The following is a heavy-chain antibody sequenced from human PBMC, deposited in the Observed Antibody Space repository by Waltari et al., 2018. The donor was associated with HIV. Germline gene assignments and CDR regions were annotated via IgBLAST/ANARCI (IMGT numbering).Heavy chain of an antibody. J-gene: IGHJ4*02. D-gene: IGHD1-26*01. CDR3: AKAPGAWIGSYIDY. CDR1: GFSFGSHA. Sequence: VQPGGSLRLSCTASGFSFGSHAMSWVRQAPGKGLEWVLGLSPMSGSTYYGDSVRGRFTISRDNSKNTLYLQMHNLTAEDTAIYYCAKAPGAWIGSYIDYWGQGNLVTVSS. CDR2: LSPMSGST. V-gene: IGHV3-23*01.